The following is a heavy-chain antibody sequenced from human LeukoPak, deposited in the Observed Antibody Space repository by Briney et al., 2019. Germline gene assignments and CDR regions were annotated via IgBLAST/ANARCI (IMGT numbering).Heavy chain of an antibody. Sequence: GGSLRLSCAASGFTFSSYAMHWVRQAPGKGLEWVAVISYDGSNKYYADSEKGRFTISRDNSKNTLYLQMNSLRAEDTAVYYCARGGASSWYEGNWFDPWGQGTLVTVSS. CDR2: ISYDGSNK. CDR1: GFTFSSYA. CDR3: ARGGASSWYEGNWFDP. D-gene: IGHD6-13*01. V-gene: IGHV3-30-3*01. J-gene: IGHJ5*02.